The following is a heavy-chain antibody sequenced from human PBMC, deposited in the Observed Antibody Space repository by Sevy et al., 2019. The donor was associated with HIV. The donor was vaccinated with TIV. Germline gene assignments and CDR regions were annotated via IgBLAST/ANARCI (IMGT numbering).Heavy chain of an antibody. V-gene: IGHV4-38-2*01. J-gene: IGHJ4*02. Sequence: SDTLSLTCAVSGYSISSGYYWGWIRQPPGKGLEWIGSIYHSGSTYYNPSLKSRVTISVDTSKNQFSLKLSSVTAADTAVYYCARHFIAAAATLSPDFDYWGQGTLVTVSS. CDR1: GYSISSGYY. CDR2: IYHSGST. D-gene: IGHD6-13*01. CDR3: ARHFIAAAATLSPDFDY.